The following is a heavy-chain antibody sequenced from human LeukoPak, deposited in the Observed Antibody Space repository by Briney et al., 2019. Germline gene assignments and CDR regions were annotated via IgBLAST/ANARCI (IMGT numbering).Heavy chain of an antibody. CDR1: GDPLNDNLYY. D-gene: IGHD6-19*01. Sequence: SETLSLTCNVSGDPLNDNLYYWGWIRQSPGKGLEWIGAFYSSGSTSSHSSLKSRVTISVDTSRTQLSLKLDSVTDTDTAVCYCVRDGRFDSACFDSWGPGILVTVSS. V-gene: IGHV4-39*07. J-gene: IGHJ4*02. CDR3: VRDGRFDSACFDS. CDR2: FYSSGST.